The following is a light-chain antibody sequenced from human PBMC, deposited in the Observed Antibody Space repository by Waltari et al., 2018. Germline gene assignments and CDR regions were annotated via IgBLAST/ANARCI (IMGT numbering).Light chain of an antibody. CDR2: WAS. CDR3: QQYFTTPRA. V-gene: IGKV4-1*01. Sequence: DIVMTQSPDSLALSLGERATINCRSSQSLLFSSNHKNYLAWYQKKQGQPPKLLIYWASTRDSGVPDRFSGSGAGTDFTLTISGLQAEDVAVYYCQQYFTTPRAFGQGTKVEIK. CDR1: QSLLFSSNHKNY. J-gene: IGKJ1*01.